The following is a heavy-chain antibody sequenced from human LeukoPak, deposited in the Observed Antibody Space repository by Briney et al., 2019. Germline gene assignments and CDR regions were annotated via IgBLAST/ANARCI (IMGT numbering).Heavy chain of an antibody. D-gene: IGHD3-10*01. V-gene: IGHV3-48*01. CDR2: IISSSSTI. CDR3: ARGIKGVMPWNYYGMDV. CDR1: GFTFSSYS. Sequence: GGSLRLSCAASGFTFSSYSMNWVRQAPGKGLEWVSYIISSSSTIYYADSVKGRFTISRDNAKNSLYLQMNSLRAEDTAVYYCARGIKGVMPWNYYGMDVWGQGTTVTVSS. J-gene: IGHJ6*02.